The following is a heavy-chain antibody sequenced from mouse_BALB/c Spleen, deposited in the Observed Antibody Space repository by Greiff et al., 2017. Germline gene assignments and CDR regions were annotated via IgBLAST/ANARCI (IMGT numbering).Heavy chain of an antibody. Sequence: DVMLVESGGGLVKPGGSLKLSCAASGFTFSSYAMSWVRQSPEKRLEWVAEISSGGSYSYYPDTVTGRFTISRDNAKNTLYLEMSSLRSEDTAMYYCARDYYGSSWFAYWGQGTLVTVSA. CDR2: ISSGGSYS. CDR3: ARDYYGSSWFAY. D-gene: IGHD1-1*01. J-gene: IGHJ3*01. CDR1: GFTFSSYA. V-gene: IGHV5-9-4*01.